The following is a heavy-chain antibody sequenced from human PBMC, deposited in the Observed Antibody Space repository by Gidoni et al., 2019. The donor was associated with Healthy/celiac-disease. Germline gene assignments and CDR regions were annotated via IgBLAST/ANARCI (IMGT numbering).Heavy chain of an antibody. CDR3: ARGSADYYDSSGYPDY. Sequence: QVQLVQSGAEVKKPGASVKVSCKASGYTVTSYDLNWVRKATGQGLEWMGWMNPNSGNTGYAQKFQGRVTMTRNTSISTAYMELSSLRSEDTAVYYCARGSADYYDSSGYPDYWGQGTLVTVSS. D-gene: IGHD3-22*01. J-gene: IGHJ4*02. CDR1: GYTVTSYD. CDR2: MNPNSGNT. V-gene: IGHV1-8*01.